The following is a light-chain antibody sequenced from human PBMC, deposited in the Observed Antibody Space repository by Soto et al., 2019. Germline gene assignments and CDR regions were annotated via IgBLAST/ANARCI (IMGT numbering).Light chain of an antibody. V-gene: IGLV1-51*01. CDR1: SSNIGNNL. J-gene: IGLJ3*02. Sequence: VLTQPPSVSAAPGQKVTISCSGSSSNIGNNLVSWYQQFPGTAPKLLIYDNYKRPSGIPDRFSGSKSGTSATLDITGLQTGDEADYYCGSWDHSLNNGRVFGGGTQLTVL. CDR3: GSWDHSLNNGRV. CDR2: DNY.